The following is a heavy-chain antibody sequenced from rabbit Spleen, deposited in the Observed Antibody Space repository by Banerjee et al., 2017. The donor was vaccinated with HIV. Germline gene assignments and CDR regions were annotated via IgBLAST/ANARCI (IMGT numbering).Heavy chain of an antibody. Sequence: QEQLVESGGGLVKPGASLTLTCKASSFSFSDRDVMCWVRQAPGKGLEWIACIDTSDGDTDYANWPKGRFTISKTSSTTVTLQMTSLTAADTATYFCARNYVNAFDPWGPGTLVTVS. D-gene: IGHD1-1*01. CDR2: IDTSDGDT. CDR1: SFSFSDRDV. CDR3: ARNYVNAFDP. J-gene: IGHJ2*01. V-gene: IGHV1S45*01.